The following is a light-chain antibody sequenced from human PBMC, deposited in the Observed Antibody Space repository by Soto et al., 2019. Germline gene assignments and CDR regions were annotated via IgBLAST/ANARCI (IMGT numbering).Light chain of an antibody. Sequence: EIVLTQFPATLSLSPGERATLSCRASQSVSSYLAWYQQKTGKAPRLLIYDASNRATGIPARLSGSGSGKDFTLTLSSLETEAFAVYYCQQRSNWPPSITFGQGTRLEIK. J-gene: IGKJ5*01. CDR2: DAS. CDR3: QQRSNWPPSIT. V-gene: IGKV3-11*01. CDR1: QSVSSY.